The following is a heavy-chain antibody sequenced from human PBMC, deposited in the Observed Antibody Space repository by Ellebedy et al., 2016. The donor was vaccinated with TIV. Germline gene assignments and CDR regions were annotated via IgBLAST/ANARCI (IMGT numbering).Heavy chain of an antibody. D-gene: IGHD3-16*02. CDR3: ARDVIHYFDY. Sequence: AASVQVSCKASGGTFSRYAISWVRQAPGQGLEWMGGIIPILGTASYAQKFQVRVTITADESTSTAYMALSSLRSEDTAVYYCARDVIHYFDYWGQGTLVTVSS. CDR1: GGTFSRYA. CDR2: IIPILGTA. V-gene: IGHV1-69*13. J-gene: IGHJ4*02.